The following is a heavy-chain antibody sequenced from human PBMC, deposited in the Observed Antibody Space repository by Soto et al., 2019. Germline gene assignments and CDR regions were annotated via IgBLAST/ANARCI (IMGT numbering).Heavy chain of an antibody. CDR1: GDTFSFYS. D-gene: IGHD3-10*01. V-gene: IGHV1-69*02. J-gene: IGHJ4*02. CDR3: ASSYGSGYRAFDY. CDR2: INPILSMS. Sequence: QVQLVQSGAEVRKPGSSVKVSCKASGDTFSFYSINWVRQAPGLGLEWMGRINPILSMSNYAQRFQGRVTMTADKYTSTAYMELSGLRSEDKAIYYCASSYGSGYRAFDYWGQGALVTVSS.